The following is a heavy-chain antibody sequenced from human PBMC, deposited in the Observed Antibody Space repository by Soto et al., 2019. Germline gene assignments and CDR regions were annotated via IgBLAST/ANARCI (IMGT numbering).Heavy chain of an antibody. D-gene: IGHD2-15*01. CDR1: GFTFSDYS. J-gene: IGHJ4*02. CDR2: ISSDNNYI. V-gene: IGHV3-21*02. Sequence: EVQLVESGGGLVKPGGSLRLSCAASGFTFSDYSMNWMRQAPGKGLEWVASISSDNNYIYYRDSVEGRFTISRDNAKNSLYLQMASLGADDTAVYYCARGRTCRGAYCSGGGDYWGQGTLVTVSS. CDR3: ARGRTCRGAYCSGGGDY.